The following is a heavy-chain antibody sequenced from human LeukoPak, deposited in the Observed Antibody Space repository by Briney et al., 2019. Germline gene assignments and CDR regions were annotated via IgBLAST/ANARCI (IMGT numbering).Heavy chain of an antibody. V-gene: IGHV4-59*01. CDR1: GGSISSYY. J-gene: IGHJ2*01. Sequence: SETLSLTCTVSGGSISSYYWSWIRQPPGKGLEWIGYIYYSGSTNYNPSLKSRVTISVDTSKNQFSLKLSSVTAADTAVYYCAREGFGGYRTWYFDLWGRGTLVTVSS. D-gene: IGHD6-13*01. CDR2: IYYSGST. CDR3: AREGFGGYRTWYFDL.